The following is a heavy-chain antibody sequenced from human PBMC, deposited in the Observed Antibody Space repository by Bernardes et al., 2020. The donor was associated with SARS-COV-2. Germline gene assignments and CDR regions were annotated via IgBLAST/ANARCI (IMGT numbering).Heavy chain of an antibody. CDR1: GGSISSYY. V-gene: IGHV4-59*08. Sequence: SEPLSLTCTVSGGSISSYYWSWIRQPPGKGLEWIGYIYYSGSTNYNPSLKSRVTISVDTSKNQFSLKLSSVTAADTAVYYCARHALNYDFWSGYPTYYYYYMDVWGKGTTVTVSS. CDR2: IYYSGST. J-gene: IGHJ6*03. CDR3: ARHALNYDFWSGYPTYYYYYMDV. D-gene: IGHD3-3*01.